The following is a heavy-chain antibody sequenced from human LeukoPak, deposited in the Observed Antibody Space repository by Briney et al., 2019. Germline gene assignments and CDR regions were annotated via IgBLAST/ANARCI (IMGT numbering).Heavy chain of an antibody. Sequence: GGSLRLSCAASGFTFSSYSMNCVRQAPGKGLECVSSISSSSSYIYYADSVKGRFTISRDNAKNSLYLQMNSLRAEDTAVYYCARERGSSTGLDYWGQGTLVTVSS. V-gene: IGHV3-21*01. CDR2: ISSSSSYI. CDR1: GFTFSSYS. CDR3: ARERGSSTGLDY. J-gene: IGHJ4*02. D-gene: IGHD6-13*01.